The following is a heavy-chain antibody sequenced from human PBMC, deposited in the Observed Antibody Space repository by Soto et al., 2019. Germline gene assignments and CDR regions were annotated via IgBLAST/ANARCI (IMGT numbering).Heavy chain of an antibody. CDR2: ISYDGGNK. CDR3: ARGPSSLTRFAY. CDR1: GFTFSSYA. Sequence: PGGSLRLSCAASGFTFSSYAMHWVRQAPGKGLEWVAVISYDGGNKYYADSVKGRFTISRDNSKNTLYLQMNSLRAEDTAVYYCARGPSSLTRFAYWGQGPLVTVSS. V-gene: IGHV3-30-3*01. J-gene: IGHJ4*02. D-gene: IGHD2-2*01.